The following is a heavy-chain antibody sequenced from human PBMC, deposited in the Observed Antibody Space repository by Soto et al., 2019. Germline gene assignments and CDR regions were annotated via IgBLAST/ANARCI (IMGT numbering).Heavy chain of an antibody. J-gene: IGHJ4*01. CDR3: TASSWTGAGLDF. CDR2: MNPRSGNT. V-gene: IGHV1-8*01. Sequence: QVQLVQSGAEVKKPGAPVKVSCKASGYTFTSCDVYWVRQAAGQGLEWMGYMNPRSGNTGYEQKFQGRVTMTRDTSISTAYMELSSLTSDDTAVYYCTASSWTGAGLDFWGQGTPVTVSS. CDR1: GYTFTSCD. D-gene: IGHD6-13*01.